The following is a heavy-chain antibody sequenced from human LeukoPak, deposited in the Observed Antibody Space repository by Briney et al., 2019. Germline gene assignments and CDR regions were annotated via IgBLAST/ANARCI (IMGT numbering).Heavy chain of an antibody. CDR1: GFTFSIYW. Sequence: GGSLRLSCAASGFTFSIYWMSWVRQAPGKGLEGVANIKQDGSEKYYVDSVKGRFTISRDNVKNSLYLQMNSLRAEDTAVYYCAREGPTTAVGSGAPDIWGLGTMVTVSS. CDR2: IKQDGSEK. CDR3: AREGPTTAVGSGAPDI. D-gene: IGHD6-13*01. J-gene: IGHJ3*02. V-gene: IGHV3-7*01.